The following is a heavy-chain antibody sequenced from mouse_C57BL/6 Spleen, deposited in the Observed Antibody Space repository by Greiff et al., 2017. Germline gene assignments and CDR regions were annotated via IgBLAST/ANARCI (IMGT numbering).Heavy chain of an antibody. CDR2: IDPNSGGT. CDR3: GRGSNDDYAMDY. Sequence: QVQLQQSGAELVKPGASVKLSCKASGYTFTSYWMHWVQQRPGRGLEWIGRIDPNSGGTKYNEKVKSTATLTVDKPSSTAYRQLSSLTSEDSAVYYCGRGSNDDYAMDYWGQGTSVTVSS. CDR1: GYTFTSYW. J-gene: IGHJ4*01. V-gene: IGHV1-72*01. D-gene: IGHD2-12*01.